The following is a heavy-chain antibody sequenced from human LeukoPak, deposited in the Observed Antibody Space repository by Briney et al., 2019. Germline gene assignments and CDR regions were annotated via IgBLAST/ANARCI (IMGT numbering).Heavy chain of an antibody. D-gene: IGHD2-2*01. Sequence: PGGSLRLSCAASGFTFSNYNFYWVRQAPGKGLEWVSSISSTSSYIYYADSMKGRFTISRDNAKNSLYLQMNSLRAEDTAVYYCARDRPLYCSSTSCYENWFDPWGQGTLVTVSS. V-gene: IGHV3-21*01. CDR1: GFTFSNYN. CDR2: ISSTSSYI. CDR3: ARDRPLYCSSTSCYENWFDP. J-gene: IGHJ5*02.